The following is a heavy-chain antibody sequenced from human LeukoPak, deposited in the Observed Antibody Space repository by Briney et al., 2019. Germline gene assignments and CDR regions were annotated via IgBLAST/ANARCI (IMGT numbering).Heavy chain of an antibody. V-gene: IGHV3-53*01. Sequence: GGSLRLSCAASGFTVSSNYMSWVRQAPGKGLEWVSVIYSGGSTYYADSVKGRFTISRDNSKNTLYLQMNSLRAEDTAVYYCASETLRWDYYYGMDVWGQGTTVTVSS. CDR1: GFTVSSNY. CDR3: ASETLRWDYYYGMDV. CDR2: IYSGGST. J-gene: IGHJ6*02. D-gene: IGHD4-23*01.